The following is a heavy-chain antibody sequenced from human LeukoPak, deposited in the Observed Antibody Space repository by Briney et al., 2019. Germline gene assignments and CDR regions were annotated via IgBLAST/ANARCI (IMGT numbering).Heavy chain of an antibody. D-gene: IGHD3-10*01. Sequence: ASVKVSCKASGYTFTNFGFSWVRQAPGQGLEWMGWISTYNGNTNYAEKFQGRLTTTSDTSTSTAYMDLRSLRSDDTAVYYCARDPFGFGIDFWGQGTLVTVSP. CDR3: ARDPFGFGIDF. CDR2: ISTYNGNT. J-gene: IGHJ4*02. V-gene: IGHV1-18*01. CDR1: GYTFTNFG.